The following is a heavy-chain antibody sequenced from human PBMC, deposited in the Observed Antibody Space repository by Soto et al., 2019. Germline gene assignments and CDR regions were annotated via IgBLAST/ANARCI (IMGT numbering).Heavy chain of an antibody. D-gene: IGHD3-10*01. V-gene: IGHV1-69*06. CDR1: GYSFSSDA. CDR3: ARNPKYYYGLDT. CDR2: IIPIFGTA. Sequence: SVKLACKASGYSFSSDAISWVREAPIQGLEWMGGIIPIFGTANYAQKFQGRVTITADKSTSTAYMELSSLRSEDTAVYYCARNPKYYYGLDTWGQGTLVTVSS. J-gene: IGHJ4*02.